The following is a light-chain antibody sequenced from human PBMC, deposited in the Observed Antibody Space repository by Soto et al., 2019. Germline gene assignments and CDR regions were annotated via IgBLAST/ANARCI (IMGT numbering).Light chain of an antibody. J-gene: IGKJ1*01. CDR3: QEYIQWPPGM. CDR1: QNVLSD. CDR2: GAT. Sequence: EILLTQSPATLSVSPGETATLSCRASQNVLSDLAWYQQKPGQAPRLLVYGATTRATDAPAKFRGSGSGTEFSLTISSLQSEDFAVYYCQEYIQWPPGMFGPGTTVDIK. V-gene: IGKV3-15*01.